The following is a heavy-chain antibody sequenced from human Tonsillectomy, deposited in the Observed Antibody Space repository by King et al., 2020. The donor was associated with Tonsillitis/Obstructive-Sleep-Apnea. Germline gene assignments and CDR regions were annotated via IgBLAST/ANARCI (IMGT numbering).Heavy chain of an antibody. CDR3: ARPVYYGSGPFDY. V-gene: IGHV3-48*02. D-gene: IGHD3-10*01. CDR1: GFTFSSYS. Sequence: VQLVESGGGLVQPGGSLRLSCAASGFTFSSYSMNWVRQAPGKGLEWVSYISSSSSTIYYAESVKGRFTISRDNAKNSLYLQMNSLRDEDTAVYYCARPVYYGSGPFDYWGQGTLVTVSS. J-gene: IGHJ4*02. CDR2: ISSSSSTI.